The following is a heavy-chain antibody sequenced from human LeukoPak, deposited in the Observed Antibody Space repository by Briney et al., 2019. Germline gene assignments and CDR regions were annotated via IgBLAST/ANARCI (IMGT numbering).Heavy chain of an antibody. D-gene: IGHD3-16*01. CDR3: ARDGAHKNHYYSYYYMDV. J-gene: IGHJ6*03. CDR2: IYYSGST. Sequence: PSETLSLTCTVSGGSISSYHWNWIRQPPGKGLEWIGYIYYSGSTNYNPSLKSRVTISLDTSKNQFSLKLSSVTAADTAVYYCARDGAHKNHYYSYYYMDVWGKGTTVTVSS. CDR1: GGSISSYH. V-gene: IGHV4-59*01.